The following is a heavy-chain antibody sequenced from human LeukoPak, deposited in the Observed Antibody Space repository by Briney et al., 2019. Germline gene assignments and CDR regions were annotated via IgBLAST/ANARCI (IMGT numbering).Heavy chain of an antibody. CDR1: GYTFSGYY. D-gene: IGHD3-3*01. CDR2: INPNSGGT. V-gene: IGHV1-2*02. CDR3: VRGGALYYDFWD. J-gene: IGHJ4*02. Sequence: ASVKVSRKASGYTFSGYYMHWVRQAPGQGLEWMGWINPNSGGTNYAQKFQGRATMTRDTSITTAYMELSRLRSDDTAMYYCVRGGALYYDFWDWGQGTLVTVSS.